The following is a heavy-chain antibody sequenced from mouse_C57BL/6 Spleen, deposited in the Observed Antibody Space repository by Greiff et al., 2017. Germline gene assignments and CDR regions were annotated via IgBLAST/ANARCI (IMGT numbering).Heavy chain of an antibody. Sequence: EVKVEESGGGLVQPGGSLKLSCAASGFTFSDYYMYWVRQTPEKRLEWVAYISNGGGSTYYPDTVKGRFTISRDNAKNTLYLQMSRLKSEDTAMYYCARHGDDYDAVDYWGQGTTLTVSS. CDR1: GFTFSDYY. J-gene: IGHJ2*01. CDR2: ISNGGGST. D-gene: IGHD2-4*01. CDR3: ARHGDDYDAVDY. V-gene: IGHV5-12*01.